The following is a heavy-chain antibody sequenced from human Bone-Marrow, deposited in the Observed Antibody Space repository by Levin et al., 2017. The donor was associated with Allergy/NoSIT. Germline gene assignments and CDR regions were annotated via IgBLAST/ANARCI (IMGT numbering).Heavy chain of an antibody. CDR1: KFSFRSYW. Sequence: GGSLRLSCTASKFSFRSYWMNWVRQAPGKGLEWVASIHPDGSETYYVDSVKGRFTISRDDAKNSLYLQMNSLRVEDTALYYCVTVPAASEWFDPWGQGTLVTVSS. CDR3: VTVPAASEWFDP. V-gene: IGHV3-7*01. CDR2: IHPDGSET. D-gene: IGHD2-2*01. J-gene: IGHJ5*02.